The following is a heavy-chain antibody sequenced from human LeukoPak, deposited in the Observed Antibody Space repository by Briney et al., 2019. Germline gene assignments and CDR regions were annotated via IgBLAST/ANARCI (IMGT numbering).Heavy chain of an antibody. V-gene: IGHV4-39*01. Sequence: PSETLSLTCTVSGGSISSSSYYWGWIRQPPGKWLEWIGSIYYSGSTYYNPSLKSRVTISVDTSKNQFSLKLSSVTAADTAVYYCATHGQGSSWYGNYYYYGMDVWGQGTTVTVSS. CDR1: GGSISSSSYY. J-gene: IGHJ6*02. CDR2: IYYSGST. D-gene: IGHD6-13*01. CDR3: ATHGQGSSWYGNYYYYGMDV.